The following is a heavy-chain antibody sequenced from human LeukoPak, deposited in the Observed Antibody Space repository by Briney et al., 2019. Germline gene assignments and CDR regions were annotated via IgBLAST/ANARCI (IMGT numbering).Heavy chain of an antibody. CDR2: ISAYNGNT. D-gene: IGHD2-21*02. Sequence: ASVKVSCKASGYTFTSYGISWVRQAPGQGLEWMGWISAYNGNTNYAQKLQGRVTMTTDTSTSTANMELRSLRSDDTAVYYCARDEYCGGDCYGWFDPWGQGTLVTVSS. J-gene: IGHJ5*02. V-gene: IGHV1-18*01. CDR1: GYTFTSYG. CDR3: ARDEYCGGDCYGWFDP.